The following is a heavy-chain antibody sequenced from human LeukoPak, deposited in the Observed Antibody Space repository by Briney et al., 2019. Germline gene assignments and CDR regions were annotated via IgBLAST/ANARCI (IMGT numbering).Heavy chain of an antibody. J-gene: IGHJ4*02. CDR2: IRGDSTET. Sequence: GGSLRLSCEGSGFTLSGYSMNWVRQAPGKGLEWVSSIRGDSTETRHADSLMGRFTISRDNAKKSLYLQMNSLRAEDTAVYYCARGHFGVVLDYWGQGTLVTVSS. CDR1: GFTLSGYS. V-gene: IGHV3-21*01. D-gene: IGHD3-3*01. CDR3: ARGHFGVVLDY.